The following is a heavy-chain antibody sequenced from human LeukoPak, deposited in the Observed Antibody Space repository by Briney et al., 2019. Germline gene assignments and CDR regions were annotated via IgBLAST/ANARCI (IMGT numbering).Heavy chain of an antibody. CDR1: GGSISSSSYY. CDR3: ARVYCSGGSCGRYYYYYYMDV. CDR2: IYHSGST. V-gene: IGHV4-39*07. J-gene: IGHJ6*03. D-gene: IGHD2-15*01. Sequence: SETLSLTCTVSGGSISSSSYYWGWIRQPPGKGLEWIGSIYHSGSTYYNPSLKSRVTISVDTSKNQFSLKLSSVTAADTAVYYCARVYCSGGSCGRYYYYYYMDVWGKGTTVTVSS.